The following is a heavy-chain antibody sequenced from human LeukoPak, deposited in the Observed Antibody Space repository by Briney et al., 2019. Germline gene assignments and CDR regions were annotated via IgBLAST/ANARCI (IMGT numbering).Heavy chain of an antibody. Sequence: GSSVKVSCKASGGTFSSYAISWVRQAPGQRLEWMGRIIPILGTANYAQKFQGRVTITTDESTSTAYMEPSSLRSEDTAVYYCARDPLAAGTVGAFDIWGQGTMVAVSS. CDR3: ARDPLAAGTVGAFDI. CDR1: GGTFSSYA. D-gene: IGHD6-13*01. CDR2: IIPILGTA. V-gene: IGHV1-69*11. J-gene: IGHJ3*02.